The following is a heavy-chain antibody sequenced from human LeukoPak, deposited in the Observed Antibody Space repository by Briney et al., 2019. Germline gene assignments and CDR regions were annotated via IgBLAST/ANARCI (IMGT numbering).Heavy chain of an antibody. CDR3: ARLVPAAHDY. J-gene: IGHJ4*02. CDR1: GFTFSSYS. D-gene: IGHD2-2*01. Sequence: GGSLRLSCAASGFTFSSYSMNWVRQAPGKGLEWVSYISSASNTIYYADSVKGRFTISRDNAKNSLYLQMNSLRAEDTAVYYCARLVPAAHDYWGQGTLVTVSS. V-gene: IGHV3-48*01. CDR2: ISSASNTI.